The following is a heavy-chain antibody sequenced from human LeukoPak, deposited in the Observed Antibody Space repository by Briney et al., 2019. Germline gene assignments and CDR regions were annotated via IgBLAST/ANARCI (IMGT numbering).Heavy chain of an antibody. CDR1: GFTFSSYA. D-gene: IGHD3-22*01. V-gene: IGHV3-23*01. CDR3: ARGAGNYDSSGYGF. J-gene: IGHJ4*02. CDR2: ISGSGGST. Sequence: LPGGSLRLSCAASGFTFSSYAMSWVRQAPGKGLEWVSAISGSGGSTYYADSVKGRFTISRDNSKNTLYLQMNSLRAEDTAVYYCARGAGNYDSSGYGFWGQGTLVTVSS.